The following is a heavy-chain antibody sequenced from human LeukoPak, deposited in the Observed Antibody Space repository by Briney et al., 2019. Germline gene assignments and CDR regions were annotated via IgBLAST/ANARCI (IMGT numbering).Heavy chain of an antibody. V-gene: IGHV1-2*02. CDR2: INPNSGDT. J-gene: IGHJ1*01. CDR1: GYTFTGYY. Sequence: ASVKVSCKASGYTFTGYYMHWMRQAPGQGLEWMGWINPNSGDTSYAQKFQGRVTMTRDTSISTAYMELSRLRSDDTAVYYCAREDYDSSGEYFQHWGQGTLVTVSS. D-gene: IGHD3-22*01. CDR3: AREDYDSSGEYFQH.